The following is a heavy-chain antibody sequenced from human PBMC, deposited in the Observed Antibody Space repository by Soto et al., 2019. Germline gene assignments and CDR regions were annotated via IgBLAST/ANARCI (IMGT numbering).Heavy chain of an antibody. J-gene: IGHJ5*02. CDR1: GYTFTSYD. CDR2: MNPNSGNT. D-gene: IGHD2-2*01. Sequence: ASVKVSCKASGYTFTSYDINWVRQATGQGLEWMGWMNPNSGNTGYAQKFQGRVTMTRNTSISTAYMELSSLRSEDTAVYYCARTYLIVAVPAATSVWFDPWGQGTLVTVSS. V-gene: IGHV1-8*01. CDR3: ARTYLIVAVPAATSVWFDP.